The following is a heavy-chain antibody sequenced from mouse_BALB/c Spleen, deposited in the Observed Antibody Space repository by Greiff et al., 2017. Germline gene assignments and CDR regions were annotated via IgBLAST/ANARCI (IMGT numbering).Heavy chain of an antibody. Sequence: QVQLQQSGAELVRPGVSVKISCKGSGYTFTDYAMHWVKQSHAKSLEWIGVISTYYGDASYNQKFKGKATMTVDKSSSTAYMELARLTSEDSAIYYCERLGDGYYGAMDYWGQGTSVTVSS. J-gene: IGHJ4*01. CDR3: ERLGDGYYGAMDY. D-gene: IGHD2-3*01. V-gene: IGHV1S137*01. CDR2: ISTYYGDA. CDR1: GYTFTDYA.